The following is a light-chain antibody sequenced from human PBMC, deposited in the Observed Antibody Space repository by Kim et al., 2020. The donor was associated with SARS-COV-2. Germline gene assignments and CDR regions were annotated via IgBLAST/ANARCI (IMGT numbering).Light chain of an antibody. V-gene: IGKV3-11*01. CDR1: QSVSSY. CDR2: DAS. J-gene: IGKJ5*01. CDR3: QQRSKWPLT. Sequence: PGERATLSCRASQSVSSYLAWFQQKPGKSPRLLTYDASNRANGIPARFSGSGSGTDFTLTISSLEAEDFAVYYCQQRSKWPLTFGQGTRLGI.